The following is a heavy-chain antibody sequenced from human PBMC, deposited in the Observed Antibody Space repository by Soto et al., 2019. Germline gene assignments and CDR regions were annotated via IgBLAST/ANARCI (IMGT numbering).Heavy chain of an antibody. CDR2: VNSDVSST. CDR1: GFTFSSYW. CDR3: ARSLKNYYGMDV. J-gene: IGHJ6*02. V-gene: IGHV3-74*01. Sequence: EVQLVESGGGLVQPGGSLRLSCAASGFTFSSYWMHWVRQIPGKGLEWVSRVNSDVSSTYYADPVKGRFTISRDNAWNTMYLQMNRLRAEDTALYYCARSLKNYYGMDVWGQGTPVTVSS.